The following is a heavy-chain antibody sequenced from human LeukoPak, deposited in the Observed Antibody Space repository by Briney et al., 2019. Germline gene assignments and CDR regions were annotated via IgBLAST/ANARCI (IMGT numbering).Heavy chain of an antibody. CDR2: INSDGGAT. CDR1: GFTFSSYW. V-gene: IGHV3-74*01. CDR3: ARGSGSTVMDY. J-gene: IGHJ4*02. D-gene: IGHD5-18*01. Sequence: GGSLRLPCAGSGFTFSSYWMHWVRQVPGEGLVWVSRINSDGGATSYAGSVRGRFTISRDNAKSTLHLQMSSLRPEDTAVYYCARGSGSTVMDYWGQGTLVTVSS.